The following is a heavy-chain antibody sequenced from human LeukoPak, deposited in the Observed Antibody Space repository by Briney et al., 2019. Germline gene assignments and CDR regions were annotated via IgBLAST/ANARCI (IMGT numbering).Heavy chain of an antibody. CDR2: IWYDGSNK. CDR1: GFTFSSYG. D-gene: IGHD3-16*01. J-gene: IGHJ4*02. V-gene: IGHV3-33*01. Sequence: GRSLRLSCAASGFTFSSYGMHWVRQAPGKGLEGVAVIWYDGSNKYYADSVKGRFTISRDNSKNTLYLQMNSLRAEDTAVYYCARELRGLDDYWGQGTLVTVSS. CDR3: ARELRGLDDY.